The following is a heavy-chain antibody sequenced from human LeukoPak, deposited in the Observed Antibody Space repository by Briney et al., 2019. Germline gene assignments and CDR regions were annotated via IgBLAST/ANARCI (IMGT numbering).Heavy chain of an antibody. J-gene: IGHJ5*02. CDR1: GGPISSSSYY. V-gene: IGHV4-39*07. CDR3: AREVSFESRQWLVRGRGSSNWFDP. D-gene: IGHD6-19*01. CDR2: IYYSGST. Sequence: PSETLSLTCTVSGGPISSSSYYWGWIRQPPGKGLEWIGSIYYSGSTYYNPSLKSRVTISVDTSKNQFSLKLSSVTAADTAVYYCAREVSFESRQWLVRGRGSSNWFDPWGQGTLVTVSS.